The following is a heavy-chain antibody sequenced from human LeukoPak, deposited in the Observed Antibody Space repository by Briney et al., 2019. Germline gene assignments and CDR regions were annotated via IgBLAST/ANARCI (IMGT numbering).Heavy chain of an antibody. CDR3: ARALGDI. J-gene: IGHJ4*02. V-gene: IGHV3-74*01. Sequence: GGSLRLSCAASGFTFSTYWMHWVRHAPGKGPVWVSRISGDGSSTAYGDSVKGRFTISRDNAKNTLYLQMNGLRVEVTAVYYCARALGDIRGQGTLVTVSS. CDR1: GFTFSTYW. CDR2: ISGDGSST.